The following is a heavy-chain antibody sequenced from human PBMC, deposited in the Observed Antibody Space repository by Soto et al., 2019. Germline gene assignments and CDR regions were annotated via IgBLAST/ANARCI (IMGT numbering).Heavy chain of an antibody. Sequence: SETLSLTCTVSGGSISSGGYYWSWIRQYPGKGLEWIGYIYYSGSTYYNPSLKSRVTISVDTSKNQFSLKLSSVTAADTAVYYCAREVAAAGNGAFDIWGQGTMVTVSS. CDR3: AREVAAAGNGAFDI. CDR1: GGSISSGGYY. D-gene: IGHD6-13*01. V-gene: IGHV4-31*03. J-gene: IGHJ3*02. CDR2: IYYSGST.